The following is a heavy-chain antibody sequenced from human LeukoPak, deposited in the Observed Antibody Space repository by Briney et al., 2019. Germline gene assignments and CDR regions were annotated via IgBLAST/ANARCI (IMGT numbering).Heavy chain of an antibody. Sequence: PGGSLRLSCAASGLTFSSYAMSWVRQAPGKGLEWVSAISGSGGSTYYADSVKGRFTISRDNSKNTLYLQMNSLRAEDTAVYYCAKDLFHCSSTSCTDAFDIWGQGTMVTVSS. J-gene: IGHJ3*02. D-gene: IGHD2-2*01. CDR1: GLTFSSYA. CDR2: ISGSGGST. V-gene: IGHV3-23*01. CDR3: AKDLFHCSSTSCTDAFDI.